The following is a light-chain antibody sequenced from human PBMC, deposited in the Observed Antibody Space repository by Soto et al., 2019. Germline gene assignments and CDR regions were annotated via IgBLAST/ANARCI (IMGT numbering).Light chain of an antibody. V-gene: IGLV2-14*01. CDR2: DVS. CDR3: TSNGPSLSLKV. Sequence: QSVLTQPDSVSGYLGESITISCTGTNTDIGGYNYVSWYQQHPGKAPKLVIYDVSSRPSGISNRFSGSKSGFTASLTISDPRAQAAALYYSTSNGPSLSLKVFGTG. J-gene: IGLJ1*01. CDR1: NTDIGGYNY.